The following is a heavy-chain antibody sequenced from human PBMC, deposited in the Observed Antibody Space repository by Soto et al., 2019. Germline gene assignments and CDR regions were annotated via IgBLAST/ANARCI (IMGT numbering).Heavy chain of an antibody. V-gene: IGHV3-30-3*01. J-gene: IGHJ4*02. Sequence: QVQLVESGGGVVQPGRSLRLSCAASGFTFSSYAMHWVRQAPGKGLEWVAVISYDGSNKYYADSVKGRFTISRDNSKNTLYLQMNSLRAEDTAVYYCARAVAAAGMLDYWGQGTLVTVSS. CDR1: GFTFSSYA. CDR3: ARAVAAAGMLDY. CDR2: ISYDGSNK. D-gene: IGHD6-13*01.